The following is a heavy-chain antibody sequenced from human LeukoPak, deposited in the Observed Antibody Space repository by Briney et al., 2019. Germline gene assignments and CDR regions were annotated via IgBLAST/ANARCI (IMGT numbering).Heavy chain of an antibody. CDR2: IYHSGST. J-gene: IGHJ5*02. Sequence: PSETLSLTCTVSGGSISSGGYYWSWIRQPPGKGLEWIGYIYHSGSTYYNPSLKSRVTISVDRSKNQFSLKLSSVTAADTAVYYCARGGYCSSTSCYKVSWFDPWGQGTLVTVSS. CDR1: GGSISSGGYY. V-gene: IGHV4-30-2*01. D-gene: IGHD2-2*02. CDR3: ARGGYCSSTSCYKVSWFDP.